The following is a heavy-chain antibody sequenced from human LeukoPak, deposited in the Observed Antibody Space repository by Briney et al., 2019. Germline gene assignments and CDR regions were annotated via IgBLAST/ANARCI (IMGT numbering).Heavy chain of an antibody. D-gene: IGHD6-6*01. CDR1: GGSISSSSYY. V-gene: IGHV4-39*07. Sequence: KPSETLSLTCTVSGGSISSSSYYWGWIRQPPGKGLEWIGSIYYSGSTYYNPSLKSRVTMSVDTSKNQFSLKLSSVTAADTAVYYCARRSRVLYSSSWFDPWGQGTLVTVSS. CDR2: IYYSGST. CDR3: ARRSRVLYSSSWFDP. J-gene: IGHJ5*02.